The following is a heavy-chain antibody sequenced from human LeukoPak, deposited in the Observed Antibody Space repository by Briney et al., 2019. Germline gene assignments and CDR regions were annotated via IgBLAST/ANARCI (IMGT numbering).Heavy chain of an antibody. V-gene: IGHV3-72*01. CDR1: GFIMSDHY. CDR3: ARGGNYYDSSGYYYRPY. J-gene: IGHJ4*02. D-gene: IGHD3-22*01. CDR2: TRNKANRYST. Sequence: QSGGSLRLSCAASGFIMSDHYMDWVRQAPGKGLEWVGRTRNKANRYSTEYAASVKGRFTISRDDSKNSLYLQMNSLRAEDTAVYYCARGGNYYDSSGYYYRPYWGQGTLVTVSS.